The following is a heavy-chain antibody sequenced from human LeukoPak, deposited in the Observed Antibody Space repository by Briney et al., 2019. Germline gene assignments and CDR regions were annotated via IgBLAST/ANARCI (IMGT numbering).Heavy chain of an antibody. CDR1: GGSISSSSYY. D-gene: IGHD3-22*01. CDR2: IYYSGST. Sequence: PSETLSLTCTVSGGSISSSSYYWGWIRQPPGKGLEWIGSIYYSGSTYYNPSLKSRVTISVDTSKNQFSLKLSSVTAADTAVYYCARGGDSSGYYWGQGTLVTVSS. V-gene: IGHV4-39*07. J-gene: IGHJ4*02. CDR3: ARGGDSSGYY.